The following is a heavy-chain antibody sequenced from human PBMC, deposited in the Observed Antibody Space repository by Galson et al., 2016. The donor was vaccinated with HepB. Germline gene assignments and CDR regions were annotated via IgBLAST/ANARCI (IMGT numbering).Heavy chain of an antibody. Sequence: SVKVSCKASGYTFTSYGINWVRQAPGQGLEWMGWISTYNGNTNYAQKLQGRVTMTTDTSTSTAHMELRSLRSDDTAVYYCARDQGVGYGMDVWGQGTMVSVSS. V-gene: IGHV1-18*01. J-gene: IGHJ6*02. D-gene: IGHD1-26*01. CDR1: GYTFTSYG. CDR3: ARDQGVGYGMDV. CDR2: ISTYNGNT.